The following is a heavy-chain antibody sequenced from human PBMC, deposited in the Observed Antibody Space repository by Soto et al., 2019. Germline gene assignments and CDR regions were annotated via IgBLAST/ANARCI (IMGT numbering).Heavy chain of an antibody. J-gene: IGHJ5*02. Sequence: PGGSLRLSCAASGFTFSSYAMSWVRQAPGKGLEWVSAISGSGGSTYYADSVKGRFTISRDNSKNTLYLQMNSLRAEDTAVYYCAKDPHHYCSSTSCYEGFDPWGQGTLVTVSS. V-gene: IGHV3-23*01. D-gene: IGHD2-2*01. CDR2: ISGSGGST. CDR3: AKDPHHYCSSTSCYEGFDP. CDR1: GFTFSSYA.